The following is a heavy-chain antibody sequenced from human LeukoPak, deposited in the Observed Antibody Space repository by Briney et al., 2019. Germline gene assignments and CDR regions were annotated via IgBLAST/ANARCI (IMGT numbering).Heavy chain of an antibody. V-gene: IGHV3-7*01. CDR3: AELGITMIGGV. D-gene: IGHD3-10*02. J-gene: IGHJ6*04. Sequence: TGGSLRLSCAASGFIFSNYWMAWVRQAPGKGLEWVADIKLDGSATYYVDSVKGRFTISRDNAKNSLYLQMNSLRAEDTAVYYCAELGITMIGGVWGKGTTVTISS. CDR2: IKLDGSAT. CDR1: GFIFSNYW.